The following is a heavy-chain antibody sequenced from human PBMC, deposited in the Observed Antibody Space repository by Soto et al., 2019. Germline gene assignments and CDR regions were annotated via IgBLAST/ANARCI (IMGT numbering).Heavy chain of an antibody. D-gene: IGHD2-8*01. CDR3: ARVYAYYFDY. V-gene: IGHV4-30-2*01. CDR2: IYHSGST. J-gene: IGHJ4*02. CDR1: GGSISSGGYS. Sequence: SETLSLTCAVSGGSISSGGYSCNWIRQPPGKGLEWIGYIYHSGSTYYNPSLKSRVTISVDRSKNQFSLKLSSVTAADTAVYYCARVYAYYFDYWGQGTLVTVS.